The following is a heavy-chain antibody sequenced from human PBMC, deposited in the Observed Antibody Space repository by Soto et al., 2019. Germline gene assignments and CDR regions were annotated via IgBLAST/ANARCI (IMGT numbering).Heavy chain of an antibody. D-gene: IGHD4-17*01. CDR1: GGSFSGYY. J-gene: IGHJ4*02. Sequence: QVQLQQWGAGLLKPSETLSLTCAVYGGSFSGYYWSWIRQPPGKGLEWIGEINHSGSTNYNPSLKGRVTSSVDTSKNPFPLKLSSVTAADTAVYYCARGGAYGDDAFDYWGQGTLVTVSS. CDR2: INHSGST. V-gene: IGHV4-34*01. CDR3: ARGGAYGDDAFDY.